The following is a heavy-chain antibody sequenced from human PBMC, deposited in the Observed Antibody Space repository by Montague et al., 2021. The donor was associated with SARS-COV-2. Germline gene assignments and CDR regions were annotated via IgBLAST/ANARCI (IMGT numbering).Heavy chain of an antibody. CDR1: GGSISSSSYY. Sequence: SETLSLTCTVSGGSISSSSYYWGWIRQPPGKGLEWIGSIYDSGSTYYNPSLKSRVTISVNTSKNQFSLKLSSVPAAETAVYYCARNLWVWLSVGGGFDPWGQGTLVTVSS. V-gene: IGHV4-39*07. CDR3: ARNLWVWLSVGGGFDP. D-gene: IGHD3-16*01. J-gene: IGHJ5*02. CDR2: IYDSGST.